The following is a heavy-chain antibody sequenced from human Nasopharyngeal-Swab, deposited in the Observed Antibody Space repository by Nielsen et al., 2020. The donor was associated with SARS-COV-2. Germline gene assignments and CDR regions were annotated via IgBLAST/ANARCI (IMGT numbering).Heavy chain of an antibody. CDR2: IYNSGST. J-gene: IGHJ3*02. D-gene: IGHD3-22*01. V-gene: IGHV4-39*01. CDR3: ARRDYYDSSDLGAFDI. Sequence: RQAPGKGLEWIGDIYNSGSTYYNPSLKSRVTISVDTSKNQFSLKLSSVTAADTAVYYCARRDYYDSSDLGAFDIWGQGTMVTVSS.